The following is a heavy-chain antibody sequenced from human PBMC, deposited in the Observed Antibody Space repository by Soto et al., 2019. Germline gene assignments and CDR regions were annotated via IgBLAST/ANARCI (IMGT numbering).Heavy chain of an antibody. CDR2: IYYSGST. CDR1: GGSIGSSGYY. D-gene: IGHD2-15*01. V-gene: IGHV4-31*03. CDR3: ARAVESRYFDY. Sequence: QVQLQESGPGLVKPSETLSLTCTVSGGSIGSSGYYWSWIRQHPGKGLEWIGYIYYSGSTYYTSSLKSRTTISRVTSKNLFSLKLISVTAADTAVYYCARAVESRYFDYWVQGTLVTVSS. J-gene: IGHJ4*02.